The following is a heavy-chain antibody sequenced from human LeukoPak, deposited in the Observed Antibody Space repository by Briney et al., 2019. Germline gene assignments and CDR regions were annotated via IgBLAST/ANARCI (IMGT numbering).Heavy chain of an antibody. J-gene: IGHJ4*02. CDR1: GGSISSSNW. Sequence: SETLSLTCAVSGGSISSSNWWSWVRQPPGKGLEWIGEIYHSGSTNYNPSLKSRVTISVDKSKNQFSLKLSSVTAAETAVYYCAREIEHSSGYYDYPLQYIDYWGQGTLVTVSS. CDR2: IYHSGST. CDR3: AREIEHSSGYYDYPLQYIDY. V-gene: IGHV4-4*02. D-gene: IGHD3-22*01.